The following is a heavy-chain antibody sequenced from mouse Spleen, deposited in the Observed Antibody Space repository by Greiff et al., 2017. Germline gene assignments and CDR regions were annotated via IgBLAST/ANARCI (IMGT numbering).Heavy chain of an antibody. CDR2: INPSSGYT. J-gene: IGHJ2*01. CDR1: GYTFTSYW. D-gene: IGHD4-1*01. V-gene: IGHV1-7*01. CDR3: AKRTGTPLYYFDY. Sequence: VQLQQSGAELAKPGASVKLSCKASGYTFTSYWMHWVKQRPGQGLEWIGYINPSSGYTKYNQKFKDKATLTADKSSSTAYMRLSSLTYEDSAVYYCAKRTGTPLYYFDYWGQGTTLTVSS.